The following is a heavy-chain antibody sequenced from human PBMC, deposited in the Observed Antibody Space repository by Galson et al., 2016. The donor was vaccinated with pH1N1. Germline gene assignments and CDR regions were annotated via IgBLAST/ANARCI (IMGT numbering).Heavy chain of an antibody. CDR2: IIPIFGTT. J-gene: IGHJ6*02. Sequence: SVKVSCKASGGTFSNSAVSWVRQAPGQGLEWMGGIIPIFGTTTYAQKIQGRVTITADQITSTSYMELSSLRPEDTAIYYCASPAIVRGVVYYHYGMDVWGQGTTVTVSS. CDR3: ASPAIVRGVVYYHYGMDV. CDR1: GGTFSNSA. V-gene: IGHV1-69*13. D-gene: IGHD3-10*01.